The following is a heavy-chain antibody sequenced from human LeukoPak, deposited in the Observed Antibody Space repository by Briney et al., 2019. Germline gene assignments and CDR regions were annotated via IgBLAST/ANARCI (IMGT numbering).Heavy chain of an antibody. CDR1: GFTFSSYA. CDR3: ARGIGYCSSTSCYGGVDY. J-gene: IGHJ4*02. CDR2: IYSGGST. D-gene: IGHD2-2*01. V-gene: IGHV3-53*01. Sequence: GGSLRLSCAASGFTFSSYAMSWVRQAPGKGLEWVSVIYSGGSTYYADSVKGRFTISRDNSKNTLYLQMNSLRAEDTAVYYCARGIGYCSSTSCYGGVDYWGQGTLVTVPS.